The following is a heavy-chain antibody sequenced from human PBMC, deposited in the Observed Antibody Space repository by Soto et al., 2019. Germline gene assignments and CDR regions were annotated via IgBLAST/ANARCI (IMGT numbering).Heavy chain of an antibody. CDR1: GFTFANYA. D-gene: IGHD1-26*01. J-gene: IGHJ5*02. V-gene: IGHV3-23*03. Sequence: PGGSLRLSCAASGFTFANYAISWVRQAPGKGLEWVSVIYSGGSTYYADSVKGRFTISRDNSKSTLYLQMMSLRAEDTAVYYCAKDLYVQPPSGWFDPWGQGTVVTVSS. CDR3: AKDLYVQPPSGWFDP. CDR2: IYSGGST.